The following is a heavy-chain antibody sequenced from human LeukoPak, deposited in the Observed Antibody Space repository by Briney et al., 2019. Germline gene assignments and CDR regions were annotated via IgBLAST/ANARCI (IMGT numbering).Heavy chain of an antibody. CDR1: GFTFDDYG. V-gene: IGHV3-20*04. CDR3: AKHTVLTAPDY. CDR2: VNWNGGST. J-gene: IGHJ4*02. Sequence: GGSLRLSCAASGFTFDDYGMSWVRQAPGKGLEWISGVNWNGGSTGYADSVKGRFTISRDNSKNTLYLQMNSLRAEDTAVYYCAKHTVLTAPDYWGQGTLVTVSS. D-gene: IGHD4/OR15-4a*01.